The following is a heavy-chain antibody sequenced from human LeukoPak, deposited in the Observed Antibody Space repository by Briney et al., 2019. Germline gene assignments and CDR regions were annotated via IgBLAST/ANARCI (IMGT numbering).Heavy chain of an antibody. D-gene: IGHD3-22*01. CDR3: AKDNYYDSSGYLDY. J-gene: IGHJ4*02. CDR2: ISWNSGSI. V-gene: IGHV3-9*03. CDR1: GFTFDDYA. Sequence: GGSLRLSCAASGFTFDDYAMHWVRQAPGKGLEWVSGISWNSGSIGYADSVKGRFTISRDNAKNSLYLQMNSLRAEDMALYYCAKDNYYDSSGYLDYWGQGTLVTVSS.